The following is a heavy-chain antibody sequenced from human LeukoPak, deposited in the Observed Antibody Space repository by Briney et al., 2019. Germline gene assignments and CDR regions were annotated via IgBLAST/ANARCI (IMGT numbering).Heavy chain of an antibody. CDR1: GGTFSSYA. CDR3: ARDLSTDYYYYYMDV. J-gene: IGHJ6*03. CDR2: IIPIFGTA. V-gene: IGHV1-69*05. Sequence: SVKVSCKASGGTFSSYAISWVRQAPAQGLEWMGGIIPIFGTANYAQKFQGRVTITTDESTSTAYMELSSLRSEDTAVYYCARDLSTDYYYYYMDVWGKGTTVTVSS.